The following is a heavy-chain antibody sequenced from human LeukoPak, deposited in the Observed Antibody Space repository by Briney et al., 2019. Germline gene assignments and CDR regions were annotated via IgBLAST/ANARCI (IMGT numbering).Heavy chain of an antibody. V-gene: IGHV4-34*01. CDR2: INHSGST. CDR1: GGSFSGYY. CDR3: APRGDIEHSYGYGKWFDP. Sequence: PSETLSLTRAVYGGSFSGYYWSWIRQAPGKGLEWIGEINHSGSTNYNASLKSRVTISVDTSKNQFSLRLSSVTAADTAVYYCAPRGDIEHSYGYGKWFDPWGQGTRVTVSS. D-gene: IGHD5-18*01. J-gene: IGHJ5*02.